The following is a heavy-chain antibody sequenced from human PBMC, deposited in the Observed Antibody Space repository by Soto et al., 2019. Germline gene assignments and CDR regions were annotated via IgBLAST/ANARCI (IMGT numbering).Heavy chain of an antibody. CDR2: ISAAGGST. Sequence: EEHLLESGGDFVQSGGSLRLSCAASGFTFSNYAMLWVRQVPGKGLECFAAISAAGGSTYYADSVQGRFTISRDNSRNTLYLQMISLRGEDTAIYYCAKRLTNGDEGQWGRGTLVTVSS. D-gene: IGHD2-21*02. CDR1: GFTFSNYA. CDR3: AKRLTNGDEGQ. J-gene: IGHJ4*02. V-gene: IGHV3-23*01.